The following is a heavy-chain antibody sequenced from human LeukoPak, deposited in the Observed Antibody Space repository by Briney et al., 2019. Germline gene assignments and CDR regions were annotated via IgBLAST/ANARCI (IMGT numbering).Heavy chain of an antibody. Sequence: SETLSLTCAVYGGSFTGYYWSWIRQPPGKGLEWIGEINHSGSTNYNPSLKSRVTISVDTPKNQFSLKLSSVTAADTAVYYCARAPPYSSAWPGFWGLDFWGEGKMLTVSS. J-gene: IGHJ3*01. CDR2: INHSGST. V-gene: IGHV4-34*01. CDR3: ARAPPYSSAWPGFWGLDF. D-gene: IGHD6-19*01. CDR1: GGSFTGYY.